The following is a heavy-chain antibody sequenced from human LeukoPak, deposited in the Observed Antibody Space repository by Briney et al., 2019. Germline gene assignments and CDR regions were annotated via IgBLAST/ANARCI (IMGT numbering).Heavy chain of an antibody. CDR1: GFTFSSYS. CDR3: ARENSGSYYQFDC. CDR2: ISSSTSYI. V-gene: IGHV3-21*01. Sequence: GGSLRLSCAASGFTFSSYSMNWVRQAPGKGLEWVSSISSSTSYIYYADSVKGRFTISRDNAKNSLYLQMNSLRPEDTAVYYCARENSGSYYQFDCWGQGTLVTVSS. J-gene: IGHJ4*02. D-gene: IGHD1-26*01.